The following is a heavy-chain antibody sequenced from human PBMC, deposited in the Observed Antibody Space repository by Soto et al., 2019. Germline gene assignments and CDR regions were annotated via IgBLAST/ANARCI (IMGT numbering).Heavy chain of an antibody. J-gene: IGHJ4*02. D-gene: IGHD3-10*01. CDR1: GGTFSSYA. Sequence: SVKVSCKASGGTFSSYAISWVRQAPGQGLEWMGGIIPIFGTASYAQKFQGRVTITADESTSTAYMELSSLRSEDTAVYYCAREADGSGSYYTTGFDYWGQGTLVTVSS. V-gene: IGHV1-69*13. CDR2: IIPIFGTA. CDR3: AREADGSGSYYTTGFDY.